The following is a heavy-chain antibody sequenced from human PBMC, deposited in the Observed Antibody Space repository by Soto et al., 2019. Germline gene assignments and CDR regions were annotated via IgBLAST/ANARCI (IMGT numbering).Heavy chain of an antibody. D-gene: IGHD6-13*01. J-gene: IGHJ6*03. Sequence: EVQLLESGGGLVQPGGSLRLSCAASGFTFSSYAMSWVRQAPGKGLEWVSAISGSGGSTYYAVSVKGRFTISRDNSKNMLYLQMNSLGAEDKEVYYCEKVPASSSSWRCYYMDVWGKGTTVTVSS. CDR1: GFTFSSYA. CDR3: EKVPASSSSWRCYYMDV. CDR2: ISGSGGST. V-gene: IGHV3-23*01.